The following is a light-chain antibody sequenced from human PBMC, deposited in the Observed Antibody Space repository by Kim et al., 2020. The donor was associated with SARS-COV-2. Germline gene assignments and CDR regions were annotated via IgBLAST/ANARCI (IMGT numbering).Light chain of an antibody. CDR2: GNS. CDR3: QSYDSSLSGSYV. Sequence: VTSSCTGSGSNIGAGYDVHWYQQLPATAPQLLFYGNSNRPSGVPDRFSGSKSGTSASLAITGLQAEDEADYYCQSYDSSLSGSYVFGTGTKVTVL. J-gene: IGLJ1*01. CDR1: GSNIGAGYD. V-gene: IGLV1-40*01.